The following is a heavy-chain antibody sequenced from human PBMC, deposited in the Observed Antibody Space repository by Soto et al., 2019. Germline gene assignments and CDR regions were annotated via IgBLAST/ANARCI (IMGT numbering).Heavy chain of an antibody. V-gene: IGHV3-48*02. CDR2: ISSSSTI. Sequence: GGSLRLSCAASGFTFSSYSMNWVRQAPGKGLEWVSYISSSSTIYYADSVKGRFTISRDNAKNSLYLQMNSLRDEDTAVYYCASFEDYGDYPTRNDYWGQGTLVTVSS. CDR1: GFTFSSYS. CDR3: ASFEDYGDYPTRNDY. D-gene: IGHD4-17*01. J-gene: IGHJ4*02.